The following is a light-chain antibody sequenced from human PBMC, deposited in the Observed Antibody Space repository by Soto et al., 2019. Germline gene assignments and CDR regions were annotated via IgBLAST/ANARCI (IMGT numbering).Light chain of an antibody. CDR2: DAS. V-gene: IGKV3-20*01. CDR3: QQYGSSPWT. Sequence: EIVLTQSPGTLSLSPGERATLSCRASHSVSSSYLAWYQQKPGQAPRLLIYDASSRATGIPDRFSGSGSGTDFTLPISRLEPEDFAVYYCQQYGSSPWTFGQGTKVEIK. J-gene: IGKJ1*01. CDR1: HSVSSSY.